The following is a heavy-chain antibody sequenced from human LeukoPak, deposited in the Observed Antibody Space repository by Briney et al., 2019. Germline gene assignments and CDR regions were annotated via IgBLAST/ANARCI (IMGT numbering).Heavy chain of an antibody. V-gene: IGHV3-23*01. J-gene: IGHJ4*02. CDR1: GFTFSDYY. Sequence: GGSLRLSCAASGFTFSDYYMSWIRQAPGRGLEWVSTISEDGTGTYYADSVRGRFTISRDNSKNTLYLQMNSLGAEDTAVYYCAKDQGLRGEEVWDYWGQGTLVTVSS. CDR2: ISEDGTGT. D-gene: IGHD3-16*01. CDR3: AKDQGLRGEEVWDY.